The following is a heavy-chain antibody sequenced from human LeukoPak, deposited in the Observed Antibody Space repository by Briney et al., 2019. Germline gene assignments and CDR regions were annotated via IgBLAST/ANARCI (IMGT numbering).Heavy chain of an antibody. CDR2: INWNGGST. D-gene: IGHD4-23*01. J-gene: IGHJ5*02. Sequence: GGSLRLSCAASGFTFSSYNMNWVRQAPGKGLEWVSGINWNGGSTGYADSVKGRFTISRDNAKNSLYLQMNSLRAEDTALYYCARDGDYGGNMNWFDPWGQGTLVTVSS. CDR1: GFTFSSYN. V-gene: IGHV3-20*04. CDR3: ARDGDYGGNMNWFDP.